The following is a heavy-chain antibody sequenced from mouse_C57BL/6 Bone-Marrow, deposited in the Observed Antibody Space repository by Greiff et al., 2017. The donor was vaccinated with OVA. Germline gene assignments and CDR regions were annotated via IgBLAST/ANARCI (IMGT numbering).Heavy chain of an antibody. CDR3: ARVWLRRRSWYFDV. CDR2: IYPRSGNT. CDR1: GYTFTSYG. Sequence: VQLQQSGAELARPGASVKLSCTASGYTFTSYGISWVKQRTGQGLEWIGEIYPRSGNTYYNEKFKGKATLTADKSSSTGYMELRSLTSEDSAVYFCARVWLRRRSWYFDVWGTGTTVTVSS. D-gene: IGHD2-2*01. V-gene: IGHV1-81*01. J-gene: IGHJ1*03.